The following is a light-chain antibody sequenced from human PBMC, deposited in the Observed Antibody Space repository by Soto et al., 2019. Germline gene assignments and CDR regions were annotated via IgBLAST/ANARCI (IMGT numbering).Light chain of an antibody. CDR2: DAS. CDR1: QTVSSTY. J-gene: IGKJ4*01. CDR3: QHYGTSPH. V-gene: IGKV3-20*01. Sequence: EIVLTQSPGTLSLSPGERATLSCRASQTVSSTYLAWYQQKPGQPPRLLIYDASNRATGISDRFSGSGSGTDFTLTISRLEPEDFAVYYCQHYGTSPHFGGGTKVEIK.